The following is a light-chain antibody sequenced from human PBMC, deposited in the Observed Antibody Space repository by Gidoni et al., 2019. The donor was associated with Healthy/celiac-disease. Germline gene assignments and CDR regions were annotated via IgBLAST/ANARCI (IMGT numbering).Light chain of an antibody. J-gene: IGKJ1*01. V-gene: IGKV1-5*01. Sequence: DIQMTQSPYTLSASVGDRVTITCRASQSISSWLAWYQQKPGKAPKLLIYDAFSLESGVPSRFSGSGSGTEFTLTISSLQPDDFATYYCQQYNSYSPTFGQGTKVEIK. CDR1: QSISSW. CDR2: DAF. CDR3: QQYNSYSPT.